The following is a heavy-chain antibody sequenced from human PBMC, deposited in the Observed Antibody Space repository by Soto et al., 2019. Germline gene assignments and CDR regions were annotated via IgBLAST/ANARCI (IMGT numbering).Heavy chain of an antibody. CDR3: ARDPAP. CDR1: GGSISSGGYY. V-gene: IGHV4-31*01. Sequence: QVQLQESGPGLVKPSQTLSLTCTVSGGSISSGGYYWSWIRQHPGKGLEWIGYIYNSGSTYYNPSPTRQVTISADTSKTQFSLKLRSVTAADTAVYYCARDPAPWGQGTLVTVSS. CDR2: IYNSGST. J-gene: IGHJ5*02.